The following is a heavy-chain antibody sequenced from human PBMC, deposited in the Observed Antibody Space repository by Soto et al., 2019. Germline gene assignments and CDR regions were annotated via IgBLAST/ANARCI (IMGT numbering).Heavy chain of an antibody. Sequence: PGVSLRLSCAASGFTFCSYEMNWVRQAPGKGLEWASYISSSGSTIYYADSVKGPFTISRDHAKNSLYLQMNSLRAEDTGVYYCARGDRITRITAFFDYWGKGTLFTVSS. CDR3: ARGDRITRITAFFDY. J-gene: IGHJ4*02. CDR2: ISSSGSTI. CDR1: GFTFCSYE. V-gene: IGHV3-48*03. D-gene: IGHD3-22*01.